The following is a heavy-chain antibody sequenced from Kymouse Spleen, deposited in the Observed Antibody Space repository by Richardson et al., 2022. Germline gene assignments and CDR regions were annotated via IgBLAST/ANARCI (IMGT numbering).Heavy chain of an antibody. J-gene: IGHJ6*02. CDR3: AGGSPYYYYYGMDV. CDR2: IYYSGST. Sequence: QLQLQESGPGLVKPSETLSLTCTVSGGSISSSSYYWGWIRQPPGKGLEWIGSIYYSGSTYYNPSLKSRVTISVDTSKNQFSLKLSSVTAADTAVYYCAGGSPYYYYYGMDVWGQGTTVTVSS. V-gene: IGHV4-39*01. D-gene: IGHD1-26*01. CDR1: GGSISSSSYY.